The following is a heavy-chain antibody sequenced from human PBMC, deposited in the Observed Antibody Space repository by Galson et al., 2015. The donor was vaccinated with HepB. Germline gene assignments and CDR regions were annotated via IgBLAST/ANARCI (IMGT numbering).Heavy chain of an antibody. V-gene: IGHV3-9*01. CDR2: ISWNSGSV. Sequence: LRLSCAASGFIFHDYAIHWVRQAPGKGLEWVSTISWNSGSVDYADSVKGRFTISRDNAKNSLYLQMSSLRAEDTAFYYCAKVGRTGHSGSYYHLDYWGQGTLVTVSS. D-gene: IGHD1-26*01. J-gene: IGHJ4*02. CDR1: GFIFHDYA. CDR3: AKVGRTGHSGSYYHLDY.